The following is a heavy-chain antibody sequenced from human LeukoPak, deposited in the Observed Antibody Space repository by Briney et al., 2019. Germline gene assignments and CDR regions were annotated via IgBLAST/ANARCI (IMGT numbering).Heavy chain of an antibody. V-gene: IGHV3-23*01. D-gene: IGHD3-10*01. Sequence: HPGGSLRLSCAASGFTFSSYAMSWVRQAPGKGLEWVSTISDSGGSTFYADSVKGRFTISRDNSKNTLYLQMHSLRAEDTAVYYCGEPGGGSYFTHKWFDPWGQGTLLTVSS. CDR2: ISDSGGST. CDR3: GEPGGGSYFTHKWFDP. CDR1: GFTFSSYA. J-gene: IGHJ5*02.